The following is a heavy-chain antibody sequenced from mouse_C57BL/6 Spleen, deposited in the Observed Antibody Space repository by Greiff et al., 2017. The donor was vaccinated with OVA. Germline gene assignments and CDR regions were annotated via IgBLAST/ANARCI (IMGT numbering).Heavy chain of an antibody. D-gene: IGHD1-1*01. J-gene: IGHJ3*01. CDR1: GFTFNTYA. CDR2: IRSKSSNYAT. CDR3: VRENYGSSSAWFAY. V-gene: IGHV10-3*01. Sequence: EVKLVESGGGLVQPKGSLKLSCAASGFTFNTYAMHWVRQAPGKGLEWVARIRSKSSNYATYYADSVKDRFTISRDDSQSMHYLQMNNLKTEDTAMYYCVRENYGSSSAWFAYWGQGTLVTVSA.